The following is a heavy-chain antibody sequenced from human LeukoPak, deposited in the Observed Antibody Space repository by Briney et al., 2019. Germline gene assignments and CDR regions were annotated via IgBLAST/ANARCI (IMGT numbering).Heavy chain of an antibody. CDR1: GFTFSGAW. CDR2: ISSSGSTI. CDR3: AKLGITMIGGV. Sequence: TGGSLRLSCTASGFTFSGAWMTWVRQAPGKGLEWVSYISSSGSTIYYADSVKGRFTISRDNAKNSLYLQMNSLRAEDTAVYYCAKLGITMIGGVWGKGTTVTISS. D-gene: IGHD3-10*02. J-gene: IGHJ6*04. V-gene: IGHV3-48*04.